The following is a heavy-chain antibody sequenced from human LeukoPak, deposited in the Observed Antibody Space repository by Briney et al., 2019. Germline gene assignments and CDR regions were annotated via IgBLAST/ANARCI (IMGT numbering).Heavy chain of an antibody. D-gene: IGHD4-17*01. J-gene: IGHJ4*02. CDR3: AKGGASVTRYVDY. CDR2: MSNSGENT. V-gene: IGHV3-30*18. CDR1: GFTFSSYS. Sequence: GGSLRLSCAASGFTFSSYSMQRVRQTPGKGLEWVGIMSNSGENTFYGEAVKGRFTISRDNYQNTLYLQMNSLRPEDTAVYYCAKGGASVTRYVDYWGQGTLVTVSS.